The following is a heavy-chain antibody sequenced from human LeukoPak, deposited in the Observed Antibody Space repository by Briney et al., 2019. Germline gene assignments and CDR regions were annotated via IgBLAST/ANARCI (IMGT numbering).Heavy chain of an antibody. J-gene: IGHJ4*02. CDR3: ARDGGIAAAVVNY. Sequence: SETLSLTCTVSGVSINSDSFSWGWIRQPPGRGLEWIGNIYYTGTTYYNSSLKSRVTISVDPSKNQCSLKLSSVTAADTAVYYCARDGGIAAAVVNYWGQGTLVTVSS. CDR2: IYYTGTT. V-gene: IGHV4-39*07. CDR1: GVSINSDSFS. D-gene: IGHD6-13*01.